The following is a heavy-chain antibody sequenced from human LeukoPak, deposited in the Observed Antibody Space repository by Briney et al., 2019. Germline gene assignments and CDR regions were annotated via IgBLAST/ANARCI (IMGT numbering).Heavy chain of an antibody. CDR1: GYTVTELS. CDR2: FHPEDGET. V-gene: IGHV1-24*01. CDR3: ARDIRHYYYYYMDV. Sequence: ASVKVSCKVSGYTVTELSMHWVRQSPGKGLEWMGGFHPEDGETIYAQKFQGRVTMTEDTSTDTAYMELSSLRSEDTAVYYCARDIRHYYYYYMDVWGKGTTVTVSS. J-gene: IGHJ6*03.